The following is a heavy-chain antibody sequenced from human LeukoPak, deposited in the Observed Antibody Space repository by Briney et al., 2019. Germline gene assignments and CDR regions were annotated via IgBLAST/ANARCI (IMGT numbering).Heavy chain of an antibody. CDR2: ISPSGGTI. CDR1: GFSFRTYS. V-gene: IGHV3-48*04. J-gene: IGHJ5*02. CDR3: ARGRGS. Sequence: GGSLRLSCAASGFSFRTYSMNWVRQAPGKGLEWVSFISPSGGTIYYADSVKGRFTISRDNAKNSLYLQMNSLRPEDTALYYCARGRGSWGQGTLVTVSS.